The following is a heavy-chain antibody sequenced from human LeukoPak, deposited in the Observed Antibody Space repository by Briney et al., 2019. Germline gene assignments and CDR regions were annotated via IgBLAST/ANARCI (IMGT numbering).Heavy chain of an antibody. CDR2: IKQDGSEE. CDR3: AGGYCTSTRCHANWFDP. D-gene: IGHD2-2*01. J-gene: IGHJ5*02. CDR1: GFTFSNYW. V-gene: IGHV3-7*05. Sequence: GGSLRLSCAASGFTFSNYWMSWVRQAPGKGLEWVANIKQDGSEEYYVDSVKGRFTISRDNAKTSLYLQMNSLRAEDTAVCYCAGGYCTSTRCHANWFDPWGQGTLVTVSS.